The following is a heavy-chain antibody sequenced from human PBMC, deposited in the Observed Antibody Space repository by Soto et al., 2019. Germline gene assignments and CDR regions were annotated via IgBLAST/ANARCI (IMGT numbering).Heavy chain of an antibody. CDR2: INHSGST. Sequence: SETLSLTCAVYGGSFSGYYWSWIRQPPGKGLEWIGEINHSGSTNYNPSLKSRVTISVDTSKNQFSLKLSSVTAADTAVYYCARCNSGCLYWGQGTPVTVSS. CDR3: ARCNSGCLY. D-gene: IGHD6-19*01. J-gene: IGHJ4*02. CDR1: GGSFSGYY. V-gene: IGHV4-34*01.